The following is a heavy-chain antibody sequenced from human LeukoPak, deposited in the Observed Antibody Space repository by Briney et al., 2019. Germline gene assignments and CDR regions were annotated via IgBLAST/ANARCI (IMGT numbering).Heavy chain of an antibody. CDR1: GYTFTGYY. J-gene: IGHJ4*02. CDR2: INPTSGGT. Sequence: ASVKVSCKASGYTFTGYYMHWVRQAPGQGVERMGRINPTSGGTHYAQKFQGRVTLTRDTSISTAHPAPGRLRSDATAVYYCARDLYSGSYFYYFDYWGQGTLVTDSS. CDR3: ARDLYSGSYFYYFDY. V-gene: IGHV1-2*06. D-gene: IGHD1-26*01.